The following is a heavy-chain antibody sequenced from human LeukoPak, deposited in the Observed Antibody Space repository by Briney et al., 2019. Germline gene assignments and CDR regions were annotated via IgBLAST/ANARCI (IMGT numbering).Heavy chain of an antibody. Sequence: PGGSLRLSCVASGFTVSSNYMSWVRQAPGKGLEWVAVISYDGSNKYYADSVKGRFTISRDNSKNTLYLQMNSLRAEDTAVYYCARGPERTGVGTRYYYDMDVWGQGTTVTVSS. J-gene: IGHJ6*02. D-gene: IGHD2-8*01. CDR1: GFTVSSNY. CDR3: ARGPERTGVGTRYYYDMDV. CDR2: ISYDGSNK. V-gene: IGHV3-30-3*01.